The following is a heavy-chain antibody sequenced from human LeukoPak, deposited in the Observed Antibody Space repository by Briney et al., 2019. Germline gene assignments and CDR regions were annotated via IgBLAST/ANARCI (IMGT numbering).Heavy chain of an antibody. V-gene: IGHV3-30*18. J-gene: IGHJ4*02. CDR3: AKPGLNWNYNFDY. CDR2: ISYDGSNK. Sequence: GGSLRLSCAASGFTFSSYAMSWVRQAPGKGLEWVAVISYDGSNKYYADSVKGRFTISRDNSKNTLYLQMNSLRAEDTAVYYCAKPGLNWNYNFDYWGQGTLVTVSS. CDR1: GFTFSSYA. D-gene: IGHD1-7*01.